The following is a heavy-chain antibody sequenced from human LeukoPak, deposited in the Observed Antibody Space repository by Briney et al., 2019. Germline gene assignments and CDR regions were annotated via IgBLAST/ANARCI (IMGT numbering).Heavy chain of an antibody. Sequence: PSETLSLTCAVYGGSFSGYYWSWIRQPPGKGLEWIGEINHSGSTNYNPSLKSRVTISVDTSKNQFSLKLSSVTAADTAVYYCASSSSSWWGPPGYWGQGTLVTVSS. J-gene: IGHJ4*02. CDR2: INHSGST. V-gene: IGHV4-34*01. CDR3: ASSSSSWWGPPGY. D-gene: IGHD6-13*01. CDR1: GGSFSGYY.